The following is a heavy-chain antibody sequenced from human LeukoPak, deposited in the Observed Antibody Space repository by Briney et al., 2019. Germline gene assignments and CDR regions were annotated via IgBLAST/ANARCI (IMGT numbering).Heavy chain of an antibody. CDR1: GYTFTGYY. D-gene: IGHD6-19*01. J-gene: IGHJ4*02. CDR3: ARNGYSSGWYEYYFDY. CDR2: INPNSGGT. V-gene: IGHV1-2*02. Sequence: ASVKVSCEASGYTFTGYYMHWVRQAPGQGLEWMGWINPNSGGTNYAQKFQGRVTMTRDTSISTAYMELSRLRSDDTAVYYCARNGYSSGWYEYYFDYWGQGTLVTVSS.